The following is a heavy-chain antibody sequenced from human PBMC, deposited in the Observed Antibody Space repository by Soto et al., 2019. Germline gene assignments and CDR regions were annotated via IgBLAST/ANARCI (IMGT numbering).Heavy chain of an antibody. CDR2: MNPNSGNT. CDR1: GGTFSSYA. J-gene: IGHJ4*02. CDR3: ARGARGAARVY. Sequence: APVKVSCKASGGTFSSYAISWVRQATGQGLEWMGWMNPNSGNTGYAQKFQGRVTMTRNTSISTAYMELSSLRSEDTAVYYCARGARGAARVYWGQGTLVPVSS. V-gene: IGHV1-8*02. D-gene: IGHD6-6*01.